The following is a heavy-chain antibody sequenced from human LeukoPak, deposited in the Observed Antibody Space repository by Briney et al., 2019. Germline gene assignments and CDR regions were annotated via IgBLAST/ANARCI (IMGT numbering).Heavy chain of an antibody. Sequence: GASVKVSCKTSGYTFTGSYLHWVRQAPGQGLEWMGWLNPNSGDTKDALKFQGRVTMTRDTSINIAYMELSRLTSDDTAVYYCARGTTHLWFGEGGNALDIWGQGTMVTVSS. CDR3: ARGTTHLWFGEGGNALDI. D-gene: IGHD3-10*01. V-gene: IGHV1-2*02. CDR1: GYTFTGSY. CDR2: LNPNSGDT. J-gene: IGHJ3*02.